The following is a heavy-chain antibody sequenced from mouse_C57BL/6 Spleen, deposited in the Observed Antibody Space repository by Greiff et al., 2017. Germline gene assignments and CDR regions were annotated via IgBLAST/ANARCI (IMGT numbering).Heavy chain of an antibody. CDR3: AREKTVVAPFDY. CDR2: ISYDGSN. CDR1: GYSITSGYY. D-gene: IGHD1-1*01. V-gene: IGHV3-6*01. Sequence: DVKLQESGPGLVKPSQSLSLTCSVTGYSITSGYYWNWIRQFPGNKLEWMGYISYDGSNNYNPSLKNRISITRDTSKNQFFLKLNSVTTEDTATYYCAREKTVVAPFDYWGQGTTLTVSS. J-gene: IGHJ2*01.